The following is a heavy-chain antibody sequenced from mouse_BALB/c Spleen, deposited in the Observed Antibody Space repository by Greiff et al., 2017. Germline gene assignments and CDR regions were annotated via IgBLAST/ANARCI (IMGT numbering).Heavy chain of an antibody. V-gene: IGHV7-1*02. CDR3: ARDAWTATRGYYAMDY. Sequence: DVKLVESGGGLVQPGGSLRLSCATSGFTFSDFYMEWVRQPPGTRLEWIAASRNKANDYTTEYSASVKGRFIVSRDTSQSILYLQMNALRAEDTAIYYCARDAWTATRGYYAMDYWGQGTSVTVSS. J-gene: IGHJ4*01. CDR1: GFTFSDFY. CDR2: SRNKANDYTT. D-gene: IGHD1-2*01.